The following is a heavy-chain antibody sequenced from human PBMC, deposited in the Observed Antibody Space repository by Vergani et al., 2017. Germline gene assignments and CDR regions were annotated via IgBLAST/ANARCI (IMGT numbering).Heavy chain of an antibody. CDR1: GDSVISTDYH. CDR3: ASKGGACRAAYCHSYDF. J-gene: IGHJ4*02. Sequence: QVQLQESGPGLVKPSETLSLTCTVSGDSVISTDYHWAWIRQPPGKGLEWIGSMDYSGSTSYNPSLESRISISFETPKNQFSLRLTSVTAADTAVYYCASKGGACRAAYCHSYDFWGPGTLVGVSS. V-gene: IGHV4-39*01. CDR2: MDYSGST. D-gene: IGHD2-15*01.